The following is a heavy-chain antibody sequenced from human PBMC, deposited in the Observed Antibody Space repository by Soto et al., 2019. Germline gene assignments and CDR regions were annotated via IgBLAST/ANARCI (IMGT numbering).Heavy chain of an antibody. J-gene: IGHJ4*02. D-gene: IGHD4-17*01. V-gene: IGHV3-30-3*01. CDR2: ISSAGDDK. CDR3: ARPTVTTYTRYFDY. Sequence: QVQLVESGGGVVQPGRSLRLSCAASGFTFSTYSMHWVRQAPGKGLEWVAVISSAGDDKHYADSVKGRFTISRDNSKNTLYLQMDSLRTDDSAVFYCARPTVTTYTRYFDYWGQGTLVTVSS. CDR1: GFTFSTYS.